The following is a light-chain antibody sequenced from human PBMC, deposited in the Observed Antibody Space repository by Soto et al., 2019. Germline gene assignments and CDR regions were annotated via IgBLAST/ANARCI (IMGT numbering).Light chain of an antibody. J-gene: IGKJ2*01. CDR2: GAS. CDR3: QQYNNWPGT. CDR1: QSVGSN. Sequence: EIVMTQSPATLSVSPGEGATLPCRASQSVGSNLAWYQQKPGQAPRLLIYGASARATGIPARFSGSGSGTDFTLTISSLQSEDFAVYYCQQYNNWPGTFGQGTKVDIK. V-gene: IGKV3-15*01.